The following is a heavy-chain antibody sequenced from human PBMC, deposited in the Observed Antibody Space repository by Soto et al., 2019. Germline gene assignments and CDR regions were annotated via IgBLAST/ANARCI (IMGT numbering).Heavy chain of an antibody. J-gene: IGHJ4*02. D-gene: IGHD6-19*01. CDR2: IIPIFGTA. V-gene: IGHV1-69*13. CDR3: ASLYSSGFDY. CDR1: GGTFSSYA. Sequence: GASVKVSCKASGGTFSSYAISWVRQAPGQGLELMGGIIPIFGTANYAQKFQGRVTITADESTSTAYMELSSLRSEDTAVYYCASLYSSGFDYWGQGTLVTVYS.